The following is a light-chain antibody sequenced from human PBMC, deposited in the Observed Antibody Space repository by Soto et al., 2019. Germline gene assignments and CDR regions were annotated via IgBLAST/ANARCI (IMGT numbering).Light chain of an antibody. J-gene: IGKJ1*01. CDR2: GAS. CDR3: QQYGSSSSWT. Sequence: EIGLTQSPGTLSLSPGERATLSCRASESLSSNYLAWHQQKPGQAPRLLIYGASSRATGIPDRFSGSGSGTDFTLTINRLEPEDFAVYYCQQYGSSSSWTFGQGTKVDIK. V-gene: IGKV3-20*01. CDR1: ESLSSNY.